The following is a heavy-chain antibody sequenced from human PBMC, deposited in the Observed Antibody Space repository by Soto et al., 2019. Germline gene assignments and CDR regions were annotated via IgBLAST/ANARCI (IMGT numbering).Heavy chain of an antibody. V-gene: IGHV3-23*01. CDR1: GFTFGNYG. D-gene: IGHD2-21*02. CDR2: ISGGGGST. Sequence: EVQLLESGGRVVQPGGSLRLSCAASGFTFGNYGMNWVRQAPGKGLEWVSGISGGGGSTYYADSAKGRFTISRDRSKNIVYLEMNSLRVEDTAVYYWAKGFIVVVTVLRPDYAFDVWGQGTLVTVSS. J-gene: IGHJ3*01. CDR3: AKGFIVVVTVLRPDYAFDV.